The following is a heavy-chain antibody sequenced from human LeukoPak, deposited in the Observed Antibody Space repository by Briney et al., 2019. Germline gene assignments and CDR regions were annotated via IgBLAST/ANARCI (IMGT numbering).Heavy chain of an antibody. CDR3: AKTPSYSYGRFDY. Sequence: GGSLRLSCAASGFTFSSYATSWVRQAPGKGLEWVSAISGSGGSTYYADSVKGRFTISRDNSKNTLYLQMNSLRAEDTAVYYCAKTPSYSYGRFDYWGQGTLVTVSS. J-gene: IGHJ4*02. D-gene: IGHD5-18*01. CDR1: GFTFSSYA. V-gene: IGHV3-23*01. CDR2: ISGSGGST.